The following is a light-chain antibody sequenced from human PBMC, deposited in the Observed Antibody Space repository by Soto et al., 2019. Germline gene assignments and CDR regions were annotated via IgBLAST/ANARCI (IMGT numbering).Light chain of an antibody. CDR3: SSYTSGSTLVV. Sequence: QYALTQPASVSGSPGQSITISCTGTSNDVGGYNYVSWYQQHPGKAPKLMIYEVSNRPSEVSNRFSGSKSGNTASLTISGLQAEDEGNYYCSSYTSGSTLVVFGGGTKLTVL. CDR2: EVS. V-gene: IGLV2-14*01. CDR1: SNDVGGYNY. J-gene: IGLJ2*01.